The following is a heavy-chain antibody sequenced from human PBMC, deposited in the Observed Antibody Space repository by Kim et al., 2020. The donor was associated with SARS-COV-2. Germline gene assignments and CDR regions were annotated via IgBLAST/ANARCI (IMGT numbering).Heavy chain of an antibody. CDR2: DARNT. D-gene: IGHD1-20*01. V-gene: IGHV3-74*03. CDR3: ARSDNLDY. J-gene: IGHJ4*02. Sequence: DARNTKYADSVKGRFTISRDNAKNTLYLQMTSLRTEDTAVYYCARSDNLDYWGQGTLVTVSS.